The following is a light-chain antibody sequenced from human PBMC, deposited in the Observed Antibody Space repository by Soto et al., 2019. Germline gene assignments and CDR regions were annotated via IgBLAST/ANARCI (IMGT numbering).Light chain of an antibody. CDR3: AAWDDNLRGYWV. J-gene: IGLJ2*01. CDR1: SSDVGSYNL. V-gene: IGLV1-47*02. Sequence: QSVLTQPASVSGSPGQSITISCTGTSSDVGSYNLVSWYQHLPGTAPKLLIYTDNQRPSGVPDRFSGSKSGTSASLAISGLRSEDEADYFCAAWDDNLRGYWVFGGGTKVTVL. CDR2: TDN.